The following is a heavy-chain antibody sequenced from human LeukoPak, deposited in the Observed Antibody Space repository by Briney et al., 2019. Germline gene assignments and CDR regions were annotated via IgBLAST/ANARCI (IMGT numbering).Heavy chain of an antibody. CDR3: ASLYFYGSGSFPNY. J-gene: IGHJ4*02. CDR1: GGSISTRYYY. Sequence: SETLSLTCAVSGGSISTRYYYWGWIRQPPGKGLEWIGTIHDSGSTYYSPSLKGQVTISVDTSNIQFSLKLSSVTAGDTAVYYCASLYFYGSGSFPNYWGQGILVTVST. D-gene: IGHD3-10*01. CDR2: IHDSGST. V-gene: IGHV4-39*01.